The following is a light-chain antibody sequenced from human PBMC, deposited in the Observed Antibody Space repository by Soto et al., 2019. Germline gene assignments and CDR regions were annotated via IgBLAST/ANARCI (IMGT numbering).Light chain of an antibody. CDR2: DVN. J-gene: IGLJ1*01. CDR1: SSDVGSYNY. V-gene: IGLV2-11*01. Sequence: QPALTQPRSVSGSPGQAVTISCTGTSSDVGSYNYVSWYQQHPGKAPKLMIYDVNKRPSGVPDRFSGSKSGNTASLTISGLQAEDEADYYCCSYAGSYTLYVFGIGTKV. CDR3: CSYAGSYTLYV.